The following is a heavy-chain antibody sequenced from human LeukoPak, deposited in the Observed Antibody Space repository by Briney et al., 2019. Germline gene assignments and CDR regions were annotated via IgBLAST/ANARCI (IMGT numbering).Heavy chain of an antibody. CDR2: ISAYNGNT. CDR3: ARVAIKKVWLGESYAFDI. Sequence: GASVKVSCKASGYTFTSYGISWVRQAPGQGLEWMGWISAYNGNTNYAQKLQGRVTMTTDTSTSTAYMELRSLRSDDTAVYYCARVAIKKVWLGESYAFDIWGQGTMVTVSS. J-gene: IGHJ3*02. D-gene: IGHD3-10*01. V-gene: IGHV1-18*01. CDR1: GYTFTSYG.